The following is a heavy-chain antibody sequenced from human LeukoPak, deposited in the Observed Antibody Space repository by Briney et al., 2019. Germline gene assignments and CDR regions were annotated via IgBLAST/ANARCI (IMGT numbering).Heavy chain of an antibody. J-gene: IGHJ3*02. CDR1: GFTFSRYS. CDR2: ISTSSSSI. CDR3: ARWGDGFDI. D-gene: IGHD7-27*01. Sequence: PGGSLRLSCGASGFTFSRYSMNWVRQAPGKGLEWVSYISTSSSSIYYTDSVKGRSTISRDNAKNSLYLQLNSLRDEDTAVYYCARWGDGFDIWGQGTMVTVSS. V-gene: IGHV3-48*02.